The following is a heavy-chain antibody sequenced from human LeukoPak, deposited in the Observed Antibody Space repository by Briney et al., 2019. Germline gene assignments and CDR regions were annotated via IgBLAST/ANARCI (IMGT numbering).Heavy chain of an antibody. V-gene: IGHV3-23*01. J-gene: IGHJ4*02. D-gene: IGHD5-24*01. CDR1: GLTFSSYS. Sequence: GGSLRLSCVVSGLTFSSYSMSWVRQAPGKGLEWVSGISASGGDTWYPDSVKGRFTISRDNSKNTLFLQMNSLRVEDTAMYYCATKMATKGSFEYWGQGTLVTVSS. CDR3: ATKMATKGSFEY. CDR2: ISASGGDT.